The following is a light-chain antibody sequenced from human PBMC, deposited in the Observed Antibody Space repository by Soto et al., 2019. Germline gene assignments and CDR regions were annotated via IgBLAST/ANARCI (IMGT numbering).Light chain of an antibody. Sequence: QSALTQPASVSGSVGQSITISCTGTSSDVGSYNLVSWYQQHPGKAPKLMIYEVTKRPSGVSNRLSGSKSGNTASLTISGLQAEDEADHYCASFAVVDTVVFGGGTKLTVL. CDR2: EVT. CDR1: SSDVGSYNL. J-gene: IGLJ2*01. CDR3: ASFAVVDTVV. V-gene: IGLV2-23*02.